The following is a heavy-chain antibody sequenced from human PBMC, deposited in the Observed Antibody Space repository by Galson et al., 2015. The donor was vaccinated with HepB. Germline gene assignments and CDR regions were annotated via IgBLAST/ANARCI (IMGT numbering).Heavy chain of an antibody. CDR3: AKDRWDLLRMGAFDV. D-gene: IGHD2-8*01. Sequence: SLRLSCAASGFTFDNCAMHWVRQVPGKGLEWVSGLSWNSGSYGYADSVKGRFTISRDNSKNSLYLQMNSLRPEDTAVYYCAKDRWDLLRMGAFDVWGQGTLVTVSS. CDR2: LSWNSGSY. J-gene: IGHJ3*01. V-gene: IGHV3-9*01. CDR1: GFTFDNCA.